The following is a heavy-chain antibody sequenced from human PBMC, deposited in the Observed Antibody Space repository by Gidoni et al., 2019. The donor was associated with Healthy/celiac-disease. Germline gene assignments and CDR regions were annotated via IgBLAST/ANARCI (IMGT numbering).Heavy chain of an antibody. Sequence: EVQLVESGGGLVKPGGSLRLSCAASGFTFSSYSMNWVRQAPGKGLEWVSSISSSSSYIYYADSVKGRFTIARDNAKNSLYLQMNSLRAEDTAVYYCATESYGDYDYWGQGTLVTVSS. CDR1: GFTFSSYS. CDR3: ATESYGDYDY. J-gene: IGHJ4*02. CDR2: ISSSSSYI. V-gene: IGHV3-21*01. D-gene: IGHD4-17*01.